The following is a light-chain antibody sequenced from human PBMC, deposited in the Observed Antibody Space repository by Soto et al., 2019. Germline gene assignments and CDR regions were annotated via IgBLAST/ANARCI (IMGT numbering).Light chain of an antibody. CDR3: QQCGRSPYT. V-gene: IGKV3-20*01. J-gene: IGKJ2*01. Sequence: EIVLTQSPGTMSLSPGETATLSCWASQSVSAGFLAWYQQKPGQAPRLLISGASDRATGIPDRFSGSASGTDFTLTITRLEAEDSAVYYCQQCGRSPYTFGQGTKLEIK. CDR1: QSVSAGF. CDR2: GAS.